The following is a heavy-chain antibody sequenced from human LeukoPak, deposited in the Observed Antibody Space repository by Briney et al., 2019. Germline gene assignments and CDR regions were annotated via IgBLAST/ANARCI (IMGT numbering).Heavy chain of an antibody. CDR3: ARKKKVATIIPSNRDYYYYYYMDV. CDR1: GFALSNYA. D-gene: IGHD5-12*01. Sequence: GGSLRLSCAASGFALSNYAMHWVRQSPGKGLQYVSTISANARNTYYANSVKGRFTISTDISNNPLYLQTVSLGAEAMAVYYCARKKKVATIIPSNRDYYYYYYMDVWGKGTAVTISS. V-gene: IGHV3-64*01. CDR2: ISANARNT. J-gene: IGHJ6*03.